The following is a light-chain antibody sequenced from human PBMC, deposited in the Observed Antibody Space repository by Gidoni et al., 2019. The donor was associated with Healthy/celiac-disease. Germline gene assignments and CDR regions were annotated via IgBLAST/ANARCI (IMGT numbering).Light chain of an antibody. CDR2: CAS. CDR1: QSVLYSSKNKNY. J-gene: IGKJ2*01. CDR3: QQYYSTPLA. V-gene: IGKV4-1*01. Sequence: DIVMTQSPDSLAVSLGERATINCKSSQSVLYSSKNKNYLAWYQQKPGQPPKLLIYCASTRESGVPDRFSDSGSGTDFPLTISSLQAEDVAVYYCQQYYSTPLAFGQGTKLEIK.